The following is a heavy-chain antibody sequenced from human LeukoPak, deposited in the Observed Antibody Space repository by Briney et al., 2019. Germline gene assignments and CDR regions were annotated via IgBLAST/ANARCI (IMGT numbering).Heavy chain of an antibody. CDR1: GGTFSSYA. V-gene: IGHV1-69*06. D-gene: IGHD5-24*01. J-gene: IGHJ6*03. Sequence: SVKVSCKASGGTFSSYAISWVRQAPGQGLEWMGGIIPIFGTANYAQKFQGRVAITADKSTSTAYMELSSLRSEDTAVYYCGLGGEKSYYYYYMDVWGKGTTVTVSS. CDR2: IIPIFGTA. CDR3: GLGGEKSYYYYYMDV.